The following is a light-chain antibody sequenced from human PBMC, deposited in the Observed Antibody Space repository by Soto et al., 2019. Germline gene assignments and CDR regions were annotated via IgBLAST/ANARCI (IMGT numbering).Light chain of an antibody. J-gene: IGLJ3*02. V-gene: IGLV2-14*01. CDR2: DVT. Sequence: QSVLTQPASVSGSPGQSITISCTGTSSDVGGYNYVSWYQQHPGKAPKLMIYDVTNRPSGVSNRFSGSKSCNTASLTISGLQAEDEADYYCSSYTSSSTPLVFGGGTKVTVL. CDR3: SSYTSSSTPLV. CDR1: SSDVGGYNY.